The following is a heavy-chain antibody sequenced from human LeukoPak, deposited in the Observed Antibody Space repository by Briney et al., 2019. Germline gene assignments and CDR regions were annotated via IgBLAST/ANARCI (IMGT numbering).Heavy chain of an antibody. CDR3: AKALSYFYDSSGYVRGGYYFDY. V-gene: IGHV3-23*01. CDR2: ISGSGGST. J-gene: IGHJ4*02. Sequence: GGSLRLSCAASGFTFSSYAMSWVRQAPGKGLEWVSAISGSGGSTYYADSVKGRFTISRDNSKNTLYLQMNSLKAEDTAVYYCAKALSYFYDSSGYVRGGYYFDYWGQGTLVTVSS. D-gene: IGHD3-22*01. CDR1: GFTFSSYA.